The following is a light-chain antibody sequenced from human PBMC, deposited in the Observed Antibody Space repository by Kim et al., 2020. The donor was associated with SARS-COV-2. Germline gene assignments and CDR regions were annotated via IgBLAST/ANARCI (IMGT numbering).Light chain of an antibody. Sequence: SPGERAPLSGRACQSVRNSYLAWYQQRPGQAPRLVIYGASTRATAIPDRFSGSGSGTDFTLTISRLEPEDFAVYYCQQYGGSPRTFGQGTKVDIK. CDR2: GAS. CDR3: QQYGGSPRT. V-gene: IGKV3-20*01. CDR1: QSVRNSY. J-gene: IGKJ1*01.